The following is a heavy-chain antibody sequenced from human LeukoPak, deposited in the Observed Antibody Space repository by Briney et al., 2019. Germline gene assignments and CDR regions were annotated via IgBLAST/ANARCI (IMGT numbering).Heavy chain of an antibody. CDR2: IYPDGNNK. V-gene: IGHV3-30*02. CDR1: GFIFRSYG. CDR3: AKVSSVDPYYYDSSGYYVY. Sequence: GGSLRLSCGASGFIFRSYGMHWVRQAPGKGLEWVACIYPDGNNKDYADSVKGRFIISRDNSKNTLFLQMNSLRAEDTAVYYCAKVSSVDPYYYDSSGYYVYWGQGTLVTVSS. J-gene: IGHJ4*02. D-gene: IGHD3-22*01.